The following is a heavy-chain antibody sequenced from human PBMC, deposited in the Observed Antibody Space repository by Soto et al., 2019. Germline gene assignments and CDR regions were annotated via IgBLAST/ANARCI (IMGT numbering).Heavy chain of an antibody. J-gene: IGHJ4*02. V-gene: IGHV3-23*01. Sequence: VQLLESGGGLVQPGGSLRLSCVASGFTFNNYAMIWVRQAPGKGLECVSAISGGGDTTSYADSVKGRFTVSRDGSKNTLYLQMSSLRAEDTALYYCAKGRGGSGSLTPRVDFWGQGTLVTVSS. CDR2: ISGGGDTT. D-gene: IGHD3-10*01. CDR3: AKGRGGSGSLTPRVDF. CDR1: GFTFNNYA.